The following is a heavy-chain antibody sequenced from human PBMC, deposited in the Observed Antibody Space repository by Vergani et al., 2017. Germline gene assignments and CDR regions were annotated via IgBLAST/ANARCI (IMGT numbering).Heavy chain of an antibody. CDR2: IIPIFGTA. Sequence: QVQLVQSGAEVKKPGSSVKVSCKASGGTFSSYAISWVRQAPGQGLEWMGGIIPIFGTANYAQKFQGRVTITTAESTSTAYMELSSLRSEDTAVYYCARDPCIAAAGSPETCPFDYWGQGTLVTVSS. D-gene: IGHD6-13*01. J-gene: IGHJ4*02. V-gene: IGHV1-69*05. CDR3: ARDPCIAAAGSPETCPFDY. CDR1: GGTFSSYA.